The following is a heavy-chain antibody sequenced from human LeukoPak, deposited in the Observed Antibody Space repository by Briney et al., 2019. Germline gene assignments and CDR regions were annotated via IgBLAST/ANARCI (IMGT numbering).Heavy chain of an antibody. CDR2: IWYDGSNK. CDR3: ARGPPLRYFDWLLNY. J-gene: IGHJ4*02. D-gene: IGHD3-9*01. CDR1: GFTFSSYG. Sequence: GGSLRLSCAAPGFTFSSYGMHWVRQAPGKGLEWVAVIWYDGSNKYYADSVKGRFTISRDNSKNTLYLQMYSLRAEDTAVYYCARGPPLRYFDWLLNYWGQGTLVTVSS. V-gene: IGHV3-33*01.